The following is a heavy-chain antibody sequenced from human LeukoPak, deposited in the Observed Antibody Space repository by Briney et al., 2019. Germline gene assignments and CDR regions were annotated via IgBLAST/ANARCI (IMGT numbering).Heavy chain of an antibody. CDR1: GFTFSSSG. V-gene: IGHV3-33*08. J-gene: IGHJ5*02. Sequence: AGGSLRLSCAASGFTFSSSGMHWVRQAPGKGLEWVAVILYNGSNKYYADSVKGRFTISRDNSKNTLYLQMNSLRVEDTAVYCCARAGGYCSGGSCYRGYSWFDPWGQGTLVTVSS. D-gene: IGHD2-15*01. CDR2: ILYNGSNK. CDR3: ARAGGYCSGGSCYRGYSWFDP.